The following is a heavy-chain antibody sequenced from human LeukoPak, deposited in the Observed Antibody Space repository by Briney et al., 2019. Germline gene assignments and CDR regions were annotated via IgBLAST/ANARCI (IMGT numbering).Heavy chain of an antibody. Sequence: ASVKVSCKASGYTFTSYYMHWVRQAPGQGLEWMGTISPSGGSTSYAQKFQGRVTMTRDTSTSTVCMELSSLRSEDTAVYFCARGIVVANFDYWGQGTLVTVSS. CDR1: GYTFTSYY. J-gene: IGHJ4*02. CDR2: ISPSGGST. D-gene: IGHD6-19*01. CDR3: ARGIVVANFDY. V-gene: IGHV1-46*01.